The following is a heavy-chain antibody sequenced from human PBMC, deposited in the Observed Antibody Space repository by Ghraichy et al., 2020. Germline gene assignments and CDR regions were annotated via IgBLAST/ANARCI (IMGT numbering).Heavy chain of an antibody. V-gene: IGHV4-30-4*07. Sequence: SETLSLTCAVSGGSISSGGYSWSWIRQPPGKGLEWIGYIYYSGSTYYNPSLKSRVTISVDTSKNQFSLKLSSVTAADTAVYYCARGRTSTMVRGVIISEAFDIWGQGTMVTVSS. CDR1: GGSISSGGYS. J-gene: IGHJ3*02. D-gene: IGHD3-10*01. CDR3: ARGRTSTMVRGVIISEAFDI. CDR2: IYYSGST.